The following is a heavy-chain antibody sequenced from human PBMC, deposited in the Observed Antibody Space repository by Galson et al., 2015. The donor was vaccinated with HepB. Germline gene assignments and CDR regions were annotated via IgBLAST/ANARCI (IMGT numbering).Heavy chain of an antibody. CDR2: INTNTGNP. CDR3: ARGGGSSSALVYWGRGTHIPRRGNWFDP. Sequence: SVKVSCKASGYTFTSYAMNWVRQAPGQGLEWMGWINTNTGNPTYAQGFTGRFVFSLDTSVSTAYLQISSLKAEDTAVYYCARGGGSSSALVYWGRGTHIPRRGNWFDPCGQGTLVTVSS. J-gene: IGHJ5*02. CDR1: GYTFTSYA. D-gene: IGHD6-13*01. V-gene: IGHV7-4-1*02.